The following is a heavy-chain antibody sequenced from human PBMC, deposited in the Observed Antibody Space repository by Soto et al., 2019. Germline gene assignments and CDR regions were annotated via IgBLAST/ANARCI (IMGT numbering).Heavy chain of an antibody. D-gene: IGHD4-17*01. Sequence: GGSLRLSCAASGFTFVSYAISFVRHAPVKWLEWVSAISGSGDSTYYADSVKGRFTISRDNSKNTLYLQMNSLRAEGTAVYYCAKSLYKTDYGVAFDIWGQGTMVTVSS. CDR1: GFTFVSYA. V-gene: IGHV3-23*01. CDR2: ISGSGDST. CDR3: AKSLYKTDYGVAFDI. J-gene: IGHJ3*02.